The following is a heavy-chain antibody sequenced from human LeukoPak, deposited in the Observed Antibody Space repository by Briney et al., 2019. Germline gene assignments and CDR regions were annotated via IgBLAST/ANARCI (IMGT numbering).Heavy chain of an antibody. D-gene: IGHD6-19*01. CDR3: ARDPLPGVAVARVFDY. V-gene: IGHV1-2*02. CDR2: INPNSGGT. Sequence: ASVTVSCKASGYTFTGYYMHWVRQAPGQGLEWMGWINPNSGGTNYAQKFQGRVTMTRDTSISTAYMELSRLRSDDTAVYYCARDPLPGVAVARVFDYWGQGTLVTVSS. CDR1: GYTFTGYY. J-gene: IGHJ4*02.